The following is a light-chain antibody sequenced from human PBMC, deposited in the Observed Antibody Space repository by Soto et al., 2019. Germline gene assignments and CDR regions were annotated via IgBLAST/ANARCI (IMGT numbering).Light chain of an antibody. Sequence: QSALTQPPSAAGSPGQSVTISCTGTSTDVGGYNYVSWYQQYPGKAPKLMIYEVSKRPSGVPDRFSGSKSGNTASLTVSGLQAEDEADYCCSSYGGRYNYVFGTGTTLTVL. V-gene: IGLV2-8*01. CDR3: SSYGGRYNYV. J-gene: IGLJ1*01. CDR2: EVS. CDR1: STDVGGYNY.